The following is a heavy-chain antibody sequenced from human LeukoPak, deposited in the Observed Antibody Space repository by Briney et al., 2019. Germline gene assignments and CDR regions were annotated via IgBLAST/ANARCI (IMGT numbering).Heavy chain of an antibody. CDR2: ISSSSSYI. J-gene: IGHJ6*03. D-gene: IGHD3-10*01. CDR3: ARGGIPTGPYYYFYYIDV. Sequence: GGSLRLSCAASGFTFSSYSMNWVRQAPGKGLEWVSSISSSSSYIYYADSVKGRFTISRDNSRNTVYLQMNSLSGEDAAVYSCARGGIPTGPYYYFYYIDVWGKGTAVTVSS. V-gene: IGHV3-21*01. CDR1: GFTFSSYS.